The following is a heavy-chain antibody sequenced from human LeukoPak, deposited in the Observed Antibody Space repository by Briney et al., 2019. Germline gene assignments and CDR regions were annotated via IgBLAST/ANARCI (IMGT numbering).Heavy chain of an antibody. D-gene: IGHD1-26*01. V-gene: IGHV1-46*01. CDR1: GYTFTSYY. CDR3: ARSSGSHYFDY. CDR2: INPSGGST. J-gene: IGHJ4*02. Sequence: ASVKVSCTASGYTFTSYYMHWVRQAPGQGLEWMGLINPSGGSTIYAQKFQGRVTMTRDTSTSTVYMELSSLRSEDTAVYLCARSSGSHYFDYWGQGTLVTVSS.